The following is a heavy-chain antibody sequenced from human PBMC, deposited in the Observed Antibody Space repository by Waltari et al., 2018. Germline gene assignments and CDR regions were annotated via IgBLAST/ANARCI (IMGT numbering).Heavy chain of an antibody. J-gene: IGHJ4*02. Sequence: QLQLQESGPGLVKPSETLSLTCTVSGGSISSSSYYWGWIRQPPGKGLEWIGSIYYSGSTYYNPSLKSRVTISVDTSKNQFSLKLSSVTAADTAVYYCAGSQGDSYFDYWGQGTLVTVSS. V-gene: IGHV4-39*01. CDR3: AGSQGDSYFDY. CDR2: IYYSGST. CDR1: GGSISSSSYY. D-gene: IGHD2-21*02.